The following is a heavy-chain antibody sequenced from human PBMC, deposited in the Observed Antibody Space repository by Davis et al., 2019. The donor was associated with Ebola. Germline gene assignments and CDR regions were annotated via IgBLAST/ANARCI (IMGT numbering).Heavy chain of an antibody. CDR3: ARDRLEISSGLGY. D-gene: IGHD3-22*01. J-gene: IGHJ4*02. Sequence: AASVKVSCKASGYTFTSYAMHWVRQAPGQRLEWMGWINAVNGNTKYSQKFQGRVTITRDTSASTAYMELSSLRSEDTAVYYCARDRLEISSGLGYWGQGTLVTVSS. CDR2: INAVNGNT. V-gene: IGHV1-3*01. CDR1: GYTFTSYA.